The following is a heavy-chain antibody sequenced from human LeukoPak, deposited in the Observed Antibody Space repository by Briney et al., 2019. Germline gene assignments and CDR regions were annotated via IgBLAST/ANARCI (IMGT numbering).Heavy chain of an antibody. CDR2: ISSSSSTI. CDR3: ARAYSGSSEWDFDY. CDR1: GFTFSSYS. Sequence: GGSLRLSCAASGFTFSSYSMNWVRQAPGKGLEWVSYISSSSSTIYYADSVKGRFTISRDNAKNSLYLQMNSLRAEDTAVYYCARAYSGSSEWDFDYWGQGTLVTVSS. V-gene: IGHV3-48*01. D-gene: IGHD1-26*01. J-gene: IGHJ4*02.